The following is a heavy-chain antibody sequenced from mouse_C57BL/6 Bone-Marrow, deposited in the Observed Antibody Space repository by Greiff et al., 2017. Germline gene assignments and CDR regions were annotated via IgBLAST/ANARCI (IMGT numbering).Heavy chain of an antibody. CDR3: ARQEDGYFYAMDY. J-gene: IGHJ4*01. CDR1: GFTFSSYG. V-gene: IGHV5-6*01. D-gene: IGHD2-3*01. Sequence: EVQVVESGGDLVKPGGSLKLSCAASGFTFSSYGMSWVRQTPDKRLEWVATISSGGSYTYYPDSVKGRFTISRDNAKNTLYLQMSSLKSEDTAMYYCARQEDGYFYAMDYWGQGTSVTVSS. CDR2: ISSGGSYT.